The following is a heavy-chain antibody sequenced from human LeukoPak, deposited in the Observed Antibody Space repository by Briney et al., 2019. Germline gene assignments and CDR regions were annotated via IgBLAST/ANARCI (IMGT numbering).Heavy chain of an antibody. CDR2: INAYNGNT. CDR1: GYTFTSYG. V-gene: IGHV1-18*01. D-gene: IGHD1-26*01. J-gene: IGHJ4*02. Sequence: GASVKVSCKASGYTFTSYGISWVRQAPGQGLEWMGWINAYNGNTDDAQKFQGRVTMTTDTSTSTAYMELRSLRSDDTAVYYCARGEKPYDYWGQGTLVSVSS. CDR3: ARGEKPYDY.